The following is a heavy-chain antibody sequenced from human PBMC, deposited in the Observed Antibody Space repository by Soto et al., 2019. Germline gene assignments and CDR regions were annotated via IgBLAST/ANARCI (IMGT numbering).Heavy chain of an antibody. D-gene: IGHD3-3*01. CDR1: GGSISSSNW. V-gene: IGHV4-4*02. Sequence: PSETLSLTCAVSGGSISSSNWWSWVRQPPGKGLEWIGEIYHSGSTNYNPSLKSRVTISVDKSKNQFSLKLSSVTAADTAVYYCARIRGRRITIFGVVILYYFDYWGQGTLVTVPQ. CDR3: ARIRGRRITIFGVVILYYFDY. CDR2: IYHSGST. J-gene: IGHJ4*02.